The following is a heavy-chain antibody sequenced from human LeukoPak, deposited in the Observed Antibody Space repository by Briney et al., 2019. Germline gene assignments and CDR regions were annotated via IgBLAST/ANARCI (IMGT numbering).Heavy chain of an antibody. Sequence: GGSLRLSCAASGFTFSSYAMHWVRQAPGKGLEWVAVISYDGSNKYYADSVKGRFTISRDNSKNTLYLQMNSLRAEDTAVYYCARSGADYDILTGYYSSCFDYWGQGTLVTVSS. D-gene: IGHD3-9*01. CDR1: GFTFSSYA. J-gene: IGHJ4*02. V-gene: IGHV3-30*04. CDR3: ARSGADYDILTGYYSSCFDY. CDR2: ISYDGSNK.